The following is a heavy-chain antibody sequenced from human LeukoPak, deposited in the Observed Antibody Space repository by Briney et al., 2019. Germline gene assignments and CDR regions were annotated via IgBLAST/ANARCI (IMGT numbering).Heavy chain of an antibody. CDR3: ARGSPKHDS. CDR1: GGSFSGNN. CDR2: INHSGAT. J-gene: IGHJ5*01. V-gene: IGHV4-34*01. Sequence: SETLSLTCAVYGGSFSGNNWNWIRQPPGKGLEWIGEINHSGATKYNPSLKSRLTISVDPSKNQFSLKLKSVTAADTAVYYCARGSPKHDSWGQGTLVTVSS.